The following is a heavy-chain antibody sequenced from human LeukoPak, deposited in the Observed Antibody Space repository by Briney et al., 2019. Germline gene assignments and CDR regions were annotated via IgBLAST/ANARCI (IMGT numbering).Heavy chain of an antibody. D-gene: IGHD2-2*01. CDR3: ARGLGIAAMSYFDY. V-gene: IGHV1-69*13. Sequence: SVKVSCKASGGTFSSYAISWARQAPGQGLEWMGGTIPIFGTANYAQKFQGRVTITADESTSTAYMELSSLRSEDTAVYYCARGLGIAAMSYFDYWGQGTLVTVSS. CDR1: GGTFSSYA. J-gene: IGHJ4*02. CDR2: TIPIFGTA.